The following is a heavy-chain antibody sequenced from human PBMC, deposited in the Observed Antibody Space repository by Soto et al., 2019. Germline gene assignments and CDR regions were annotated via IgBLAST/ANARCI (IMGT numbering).Heavy chain of an antibody. J-gene: IGHJ6*02. CDR1: GGSISSSSYY. Sequence: SETLSLTCTVSGGSISSSSYYWGWIRQPPGKGLEWIGSIYYSGSTYYNPSLKSRVTISVDTSKNQFSLKLSSVTAADTAVYYCARLVGYSIGLYSSYYNYNGMHAWGQGTTVS. CDR3: ARLVGYSIGLYSSYYNYNGMHA. V-gene: IGHV4-39*01. CDR2: IYYSGST. D-gene: IGHD6-19*01.